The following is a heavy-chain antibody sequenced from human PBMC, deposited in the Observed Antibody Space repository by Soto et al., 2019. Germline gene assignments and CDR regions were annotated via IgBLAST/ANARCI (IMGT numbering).Heavy chain of an antibody. CDR2: IYYSGST. J-gene: IGHJ5*02. CDR1: GGSISSYY. CDR3: ARSPLYSSSAGDWFDP. V-gene: IGHV4-59*01. Sequence: SETLSLTCTVSGGSISSYYWSWIRQPPGKGLEWIGYIYYSGSTNYNPSLKSRVTISIDTSRNQFSLKLSSVTAADTAVYYCARSPLYSSSAGDWFDPWGQGTLVTVSS. D-gene: IGHD6-6*01.